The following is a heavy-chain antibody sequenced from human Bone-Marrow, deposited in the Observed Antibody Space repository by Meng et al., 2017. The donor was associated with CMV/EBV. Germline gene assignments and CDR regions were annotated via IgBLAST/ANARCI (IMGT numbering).Heavy chain of an antibody. V-gene: IGHV1-2*02. Sequence: ASVKVSCKASGYNFIGYHIHWVRQAPGQGLEWMGWINPSSGVTKYAQRFQGRVTMTRDTSISTAYMELSSLRSDDTAVYYCARVLFFGDPFDYWGQGTLVTAPQ. CDR1: GYNFIGYH. CDR3: ARVLFFGDPFDY. D-gene: IGHD4-17*01. CDR2: INPSSGVT. J-gene: IGHJ4*02.